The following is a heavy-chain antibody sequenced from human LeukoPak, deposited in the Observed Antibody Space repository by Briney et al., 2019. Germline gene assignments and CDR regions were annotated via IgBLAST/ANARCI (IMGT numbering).Heavy chain of an antibody. J-gene: IGHJ4*02. CDR1: GYTFTGYY. CDR2: INPNSGGT. V-gene: IGHV1-2*02. Sequence: ASVKVSCKASGYTFTGYYMHWVRPAPGQGPAWMGWINPNSGGTNYAQKFQGRVTMTRDTSISTAYMELSRLRSDDTAVYYCARAPLVDTAMVDYWGQGTLVTVSS. CDR3: ARAPLVDTAMVDY. D-gene: IGHD5-18*01.